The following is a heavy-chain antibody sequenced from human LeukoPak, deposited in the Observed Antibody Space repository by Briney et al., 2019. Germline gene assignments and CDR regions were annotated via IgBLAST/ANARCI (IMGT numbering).Heavy chain of an antibody. V-gene: IGHV1-24*01. D-gene: IGHD3-10*01. CDR1: GNRLSELG. Sequence: VASVKVSCQVFGNRLSELGIHWVRQTPAKGLEWMGGFDPESGQTLHAQSLQGRVTMTVDPSAGTAYMELSSLKSEDTAVYYCATIGRAVRGLLQYQYTHYGLDAWGQGTTVIVSS. CDR3: ATIGRAVRGLLQYQYTHYGLDA. CDR2: FDPESGQT. J-gene: IGHJ6*02.